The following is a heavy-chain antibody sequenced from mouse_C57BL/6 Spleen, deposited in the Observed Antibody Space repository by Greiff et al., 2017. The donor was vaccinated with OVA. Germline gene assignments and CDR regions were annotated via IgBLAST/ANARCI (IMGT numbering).Heavy chain of an antibody. D-gene: IGHD2-1*01. Sequence: VQLQQSGAELVRPGASVTLSCKASGYTFTDYEMHWVKQTPVHGLEWIGAIDPETGGTAYNQKFKGKAILTADKSSSTAYMELRSLTSEDSAVYYCTRSAMGNYVGYFDVWGTGTTVTVSS. CDR3: TRSAMGNYVGYFDV. CDR1: GYTFTDYE. CDR2: IDPETGGT. V-gene: IGHV1-15*01. J-gene: IGHJ1*03.